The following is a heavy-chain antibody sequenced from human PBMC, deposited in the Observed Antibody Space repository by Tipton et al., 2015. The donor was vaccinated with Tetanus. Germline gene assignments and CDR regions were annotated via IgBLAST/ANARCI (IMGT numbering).Heavy chain of an antibody. J-gene: IGHJ4*02. V-gene: IGHV4-61*08. CDR2: ITPSGRT. Sequence: TLSLTCSVSGGSLRSGDYQWNWIRQPPGKGLEWLAYITPSGRTNSNYELQSRITISQYKTQNQFSLRLASVTATDKAVYYCVPASYEFPKKGPLDCWGPGSLVLVSS. D-gene: IGHD3-3*01. CDR3: VPASYEFPKKGPLDC. CDR1: GGSLRSGDYQ.